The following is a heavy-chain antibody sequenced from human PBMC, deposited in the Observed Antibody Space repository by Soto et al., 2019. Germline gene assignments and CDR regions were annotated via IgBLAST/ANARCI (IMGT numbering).Heavy chain of an antibody. V-gene: IGHV1-69*13. CDR1: GGTFSSYA. J-gene: IGHJ4*02. CDR3: ARGPFRYYDSSGYA. CDR2: IIPIFGTA. Sequence: ASVKVSCKASGGTFSSYAISWVRQAPGQGLEWMGGIIPIFGTANYAQKFQGRVTITADESTSTAYMELSSLRSEDTAVYYCARGPFRYYDSSGYAWGQGTLVTVSS. D-gene: IGHD3-22*01.